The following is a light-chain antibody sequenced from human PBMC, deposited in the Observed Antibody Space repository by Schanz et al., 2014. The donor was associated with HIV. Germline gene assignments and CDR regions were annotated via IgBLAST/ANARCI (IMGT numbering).Light chain of an antibody. V-gene: IGLV1-40*01. Sequence: QSVLTQPPSVSGAPGQRITISCTGSSSNIGAGYAVHWYQQLPGTAPKLLIYGNTNRPSGVPYRFSGSKSGTSASLAISGLQSEDEADYYCAAWDDSLNGVVFGGGTKLTVL. CDR3: AAWDDSLNGVV. CDR1: SSNIGAGYA. CDR2: GNT. J-gene: IGLJ3*02.